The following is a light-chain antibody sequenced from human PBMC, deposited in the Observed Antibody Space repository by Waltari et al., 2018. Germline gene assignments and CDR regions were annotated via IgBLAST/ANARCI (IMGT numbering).Light chain of an antibody. CDR1: TSDVGAYDL. CDR2: EVF. V-gene: IGLV2-23*02. Sequence: QSALTQPASVSGTPGQSITISCTGTTSDVGAYDLVSWYQQHPGEAPKLLICEVFKRLSDISSRFSGSKSGSTASLTISGLQPEDEGDYYCCSYAGRGTYVFGSGTKVTVL. J-gene: IGLJ1*01. CDR3: CSYAGRGTYV.